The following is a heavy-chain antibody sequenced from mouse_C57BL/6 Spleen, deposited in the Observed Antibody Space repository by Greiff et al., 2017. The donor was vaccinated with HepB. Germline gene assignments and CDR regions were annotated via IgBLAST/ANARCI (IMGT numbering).Heavy chain of an antibody. CDR3: ARGTTVVGAMDY. CDR1: GYAFSSSW. D-gene: IGHD1-1*01. V-gene: IGHV1-82*01. CDR2: IYPGDGAT. J-gene: IGHJ4*01. Sequence: LVESGPELVKPGASVKISCKASGYAFSSSWMNWGKQRPGKGLEWIGRIYPGDGATNYNGKFKGKATLTADKSSSTAYMQLSSLTSEDSAVYFCARGTTVVGAMDYWGQGTSVTVSS.